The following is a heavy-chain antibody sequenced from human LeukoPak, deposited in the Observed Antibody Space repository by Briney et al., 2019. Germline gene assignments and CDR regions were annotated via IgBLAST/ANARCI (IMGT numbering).Heavy chain of an antibody. V-gene: IGHV4-61*01. J-gene: IGHJ4*02. CDR1: GGSVSSGSYY. CDR2: IYYSGST. D-gene: IGHD1-26*01. CDR3: ARAWGLRPLDY. Sequence: PSETLSLTCTVSGGSVSSGSYYWSWIRQPPGKGLEWIGYIYYSGSTNYNPSLKSRVTISVDTSKNQFSLKLSSVTAADTAVYYCARAWGLRPLDYWDQGTLVTVSS.